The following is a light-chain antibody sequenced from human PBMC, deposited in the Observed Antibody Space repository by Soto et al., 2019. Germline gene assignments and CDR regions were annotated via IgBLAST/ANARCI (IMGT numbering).Light chain of an antibody. Sequence: EIVLTQSPGTLSLSPGERATLSCRASQSVSSNYLAWYQQKPGQAPRLLIYGASSRATGIPDRLSGSGSGTDFTFTISRLEPEDFAVYYCQQYGRSPTFGQVTKVEIK. CDR2: GAS. CDR1: QSVSSNY. J-gene: IGKJ1*01. V-gene: IGKV3-20*01. CDR3: QQYGRSPT.